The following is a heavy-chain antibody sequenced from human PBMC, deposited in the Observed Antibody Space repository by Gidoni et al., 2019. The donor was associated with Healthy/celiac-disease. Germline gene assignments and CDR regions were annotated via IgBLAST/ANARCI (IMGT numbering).Heavy chain of an antibody. CDR3: AKRGPYYYYGMDV. V-gene: IGHV4-39*01. CDR2: IYYNGST. Sequence: QLQLQESGPGLAKPSETLSLTCTVSGGSISSSSYYWGWIRPPPGTGLEWIGSIYYNGSTYYNPSLKIRFTISVDTSKNQFSLKLSSVTAADTAVYYCAKRGPYYYYGMDVWGQGTTVTVSS. CDR1: GGSISSSSYY. J-gene: IGHJ6*02.